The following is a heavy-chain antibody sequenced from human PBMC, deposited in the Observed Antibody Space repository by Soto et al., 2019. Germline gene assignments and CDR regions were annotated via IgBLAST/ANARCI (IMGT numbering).Heavy chain of an antibody. CDR1: GFTFSDYP. V-gene: IGHV3-48*02. Sequence: QLVESVGGLVQPGGSLRLSCAASGFTFSDYPMNWVRQAPGKGLEWVSSIRTISSAIYFADSVRGRFTISRDNARNSLYLQMTSLRDEDTAVYYCARETPSFDSWGQGTLVTVSS. CDR3: ARETPSFDS. D-gene: IGHD2-15*01. J-gene: IGHJ4*02. CDR2: IRTISSAI.